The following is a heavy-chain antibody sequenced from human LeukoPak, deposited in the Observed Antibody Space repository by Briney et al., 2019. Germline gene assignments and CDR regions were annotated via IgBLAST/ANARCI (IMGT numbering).Heavy chain of an antibody. CDR2: IKSKTDGGTT. V-gene: IGHV3-15*01. CDR1: GFTFSNAW. CDR3: TRGVGQQLIPPDY. J-gene: IGHJ4*02. Sequence: GGSMRLSCAASGFTFSNAWKSWVRQAPGKGLEWVGRIKSKTDGGTTDYAAPVKGRFTISRDDSKNTLYLQMNSLKTEDTAFYYCTRGVGQQLIPPDYWGQGTLVTVSS. D-gene: IGHD6-13*01.